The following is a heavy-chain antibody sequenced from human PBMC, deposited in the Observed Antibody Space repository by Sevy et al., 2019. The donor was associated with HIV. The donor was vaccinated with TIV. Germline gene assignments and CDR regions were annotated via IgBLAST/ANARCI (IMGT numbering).Heavy chain of an antibody. V-gene: IGHV1-2*02. CDR3: AKTYYYDRSGHTPHY. CDR1: GYSFTGYY. D-gene: IGHD3-22*01. Sequence: ASVKVSCKASGYSFTGYYIHWVRQAPGQGLEWMGWINPNSGGTSYAQNFQGRVTMTRDTSISTAHIELSSLRSDDTAVYYCAKTYYYDRSGHTPHYWGQGTLVTVSS. CDR2: INPNSGGT. J-gene: IGHJ4*02.